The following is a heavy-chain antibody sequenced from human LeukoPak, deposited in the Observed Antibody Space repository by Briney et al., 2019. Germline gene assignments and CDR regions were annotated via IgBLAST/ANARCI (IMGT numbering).Heavy chain of an antibody. Sequence: SETLSLTCTVSGGSVSSGSYYWSWIRQPPGKGLEWIGYIYYSGSTNYNPSLKSRVTISVDPSKNQFSLRLSSVTAADTAVYYCAREVWSGYYFAFDIWGQGTMVTVSS. CDR1: GGSVSSGSYY. CDR2: IYYSGST. J-gene: IGHJ3*02. CDR3: AREVWSGYYFAFDI. D-gene: IGHD3-3*01. V-gene: IGHV4-61*01.